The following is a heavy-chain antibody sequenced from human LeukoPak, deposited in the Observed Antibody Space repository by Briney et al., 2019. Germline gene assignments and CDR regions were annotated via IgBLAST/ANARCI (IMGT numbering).Heavy chain of an antibody. V-gene: IGHV3-30*18. Sequence: GGSLRLSCAASGFTFSRYDMHWVRQAPGKGLEWVAVISYDGSNKYYADSVKGRFTISRDNSKNTLYLQMNSLRVEDTAVYYCAKDLAVAGTGGNAFDMWGQGTMVTVSS. CDR2: ISYDGSNK. D-gene: IGHD6-19*01. CDR1: GFTFSRYD. J-gene: IGHJ3*02. CDR3: AKDLAVAGTGGNAFDM.